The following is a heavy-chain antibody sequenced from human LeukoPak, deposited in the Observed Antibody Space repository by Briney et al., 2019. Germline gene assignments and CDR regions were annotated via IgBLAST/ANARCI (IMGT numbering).Heavy chain of an antibody. V-gene: IGHV4-30-2*01. CDR2: IHHSGST. CDR1: GGSISSGGYY. CDR3: AKYDMVRGVIIDY. D-gene: IGHD3-10*01. Sequence: SETLSLTCTVSGGSISSGGYYWSWLRQPPGKGLEWIGYIHHSGSTYYNPSLKSRVTISVDRSKNQFPLKLSSVTAADTAVYYCAKYDMVRGVIIDYWGQGTLVTVSS. J-gene: IGHJ4*02.